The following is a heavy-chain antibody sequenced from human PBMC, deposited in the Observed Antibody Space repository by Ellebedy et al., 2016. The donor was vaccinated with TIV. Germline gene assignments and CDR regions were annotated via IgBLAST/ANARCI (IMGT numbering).Heavy chain of an antibody. D-gene: IGHD5-12*01. Sequence: AASVKVSCKTSGYNFTRYTLHWVRQAPGQRPEWMGWINAANGNSKLSQKFRGRVTITRDTSASTTHMNLSSLKSDDTAIYFCAKDRGHSGYLGFHYWGQGTLVTVSS. CDR2: INAANGNS. J-gene: IGHJ4*02. V-gene: IGHV1-3*01. CDR3: AKDRGHSGYLGFHY. CDR1: GYNFTRYT.